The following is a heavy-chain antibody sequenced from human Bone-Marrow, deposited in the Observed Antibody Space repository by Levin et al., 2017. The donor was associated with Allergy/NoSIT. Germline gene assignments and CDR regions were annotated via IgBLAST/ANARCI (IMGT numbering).Heavy chain of an antibody. CDR1: GFTFSDYA. J-gene: IGHJ2*01. CDR2: ISGGGGNT. CDR3: VKRGSGYDWYFDL. D-gene: IGHD6-25*01. Sequence: GGSLRLSCAASGFTFSDYAMSWVRQAPGKGLEWVSSISGGGGNTYYADSVKGRFIISRDKSKNMLYLQMNSLRVDDTAVYYCVKRGSGYDWYFDLWGRGTLVIVSS. V-gene: IGHV3-23*01.